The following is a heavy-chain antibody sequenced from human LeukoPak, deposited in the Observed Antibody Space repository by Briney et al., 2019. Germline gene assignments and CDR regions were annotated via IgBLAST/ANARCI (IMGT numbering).Heavy chain of an antibody. CDR2: INHSGST. CDR1: GGSFSGYY. CDR3: ARFEVEYYYGMDV. D-gene: IGHD1-1*01. V-gene: IGHV4-34*01. Sequence: TSETLSLTCAVYGGSFSGYYWSWIRQPPGKGLEWIGEINHSGSTNYNPSLKSRVTISVDTSKNQFSLKLSSVTAADTAVYYCARFEVEYYYGMDVWGQGTTVTVSS. J-gene: IGHJ6*02.